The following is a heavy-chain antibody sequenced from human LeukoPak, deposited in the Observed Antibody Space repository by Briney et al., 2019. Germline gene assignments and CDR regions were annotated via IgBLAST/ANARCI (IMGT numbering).Heavy chain of an antibody. CDR2: IYSGGST. V-gene: IGHV3-66*04. Sequence: PGGSLRLSCAASGFTVSSNYMSWVRQAPGKGLEWVSVIYSGGSTYYADSVKGRFTISRDNSKNTLYLQMNSLRAEDTAVYYCARQSITMVRGVIVSWGQGTPVTVSS. J-gene: IGHJ4*02. CDR3: ARQSITMVRGVIVS. CDR1: GFTVSSNY. D-gene: IGHD3-10*01.